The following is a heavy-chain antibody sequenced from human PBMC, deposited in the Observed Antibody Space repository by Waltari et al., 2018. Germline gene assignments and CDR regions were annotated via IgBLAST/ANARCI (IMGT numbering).Heavy chain of an antibody. J-gene: IGHJ5*02. V-gene: IGHV4-4*07. CDR1: GGSISSYY. CDR3: ARDSGYCSGGSCYWWFDP. Sequence: QVQLQESGPGLVKPSETLSLTCTVSGGSISSYYWSWIRQPAGKGLEWIGRIYTSGSTNYNPSLKSRGTMSVDTSKNQFSLKLSSVTAADTAVYYCARDSGYCSGGSCYWWFDPWGQGTLVTVSS. D-gene: IGHD2-15*01. CDR2: IYTSGST.